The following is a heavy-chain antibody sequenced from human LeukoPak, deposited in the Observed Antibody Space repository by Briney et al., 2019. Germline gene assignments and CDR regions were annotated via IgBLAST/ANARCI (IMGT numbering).Heavy chain of an antibody. D-gene: IGHD4-23*01. Sequence: PSETLSLTCAVYGGSFSGYYWSWIRLPPGKGLEWIGEINHSGSTNYNPSLKSRVTISVDTSKNQFSLKLSSVTAADTAVYYCARDGYGGNLAPAELDYWGQGTLVTASS. CDR1: GGSFSGYY. CDR3: ARDGYGGNLAPAELDY. J-gene: IGHJ4*02. V-gene: IGHV4-34*01. CDR2: INHSGST.